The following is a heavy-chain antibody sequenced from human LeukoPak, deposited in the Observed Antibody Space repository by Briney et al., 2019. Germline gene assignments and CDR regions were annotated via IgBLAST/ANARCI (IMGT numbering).Heavy chain of an antibody. CDR2: IYYSGDT. J-gene: IGHJ6*03. V-gene: IGHV4-59*12. Sequence: SETLSLTCTVSDGAIAGYSWSWIRQAPGKGLEWIGYIYYSGDTNYNPSLQSRVTVSVDTSKNQFSLRLTSVTAADTAVYYCARDSGRTSYYYYYMDVWGKGTTVTISS. CDR3: ARDSGRTSYYYYYMDV. CDR1: DGAIAGYS. D-gene: IGHD3-10*01.